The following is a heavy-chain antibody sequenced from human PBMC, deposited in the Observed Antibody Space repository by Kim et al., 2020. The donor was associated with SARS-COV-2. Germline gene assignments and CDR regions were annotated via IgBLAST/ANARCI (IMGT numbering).Heavy chain of an antibody. V-gene: IGHV4-28*01. D-gene: IGHD3-9*01. CDR2: IYYSGST. Sequence: SETLSLTCAVSGYSISSSNWWGWIRQPPGKGLEWIGYIYYSGSTYYNPSLKSRVTMSVDTSKNQFSLKLSSVTAVDTAVYYCARNSYYDILTGYLNDAFDIRGQGTMVTVSS. CDR1: GYSISSSNW. CDR3: ARNSYYDILTGYLNDAFDI. J-gene: IGHJ3*02.